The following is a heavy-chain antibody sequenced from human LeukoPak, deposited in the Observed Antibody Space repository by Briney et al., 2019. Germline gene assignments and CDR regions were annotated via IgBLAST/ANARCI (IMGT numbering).Heavy chain of an antibody. CDR1: GFTFSDYY. J-gene: IGHJ3*02. Sequence: GGSLRLSCAASGFTFSDYYMSWIRQAPGKGLEWVSYISSSGNDVYYADSVKGRFTISRDNAKNSLYLQMNSLRAEDTAVYYCARDYGSGRYPDAFDIWGQGTMVTVSS. V-gene: IGHV3-11*04. D-gene: IGHD1-26*01. CDR2: ISSSGNDV. CDR3: ARDYGSGRYPDAFDI.